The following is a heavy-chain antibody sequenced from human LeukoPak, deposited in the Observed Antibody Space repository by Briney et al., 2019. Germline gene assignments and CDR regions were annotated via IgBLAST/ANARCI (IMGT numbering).Heavy chain of an antibody. Sequence: SETLSLTCTVSGGSISSYYWSWIRQPPGKGLEWIGYIYYSGSTNYNPSLKSRVTISVDTSKNQFSLKLSSVTAADTAVYYCARVKWEPRGYAFDIWGQGTMVTVSS. V-gene: IGHV4-59*01. CDR3: ARVKWEPRGYAFDI. J-gene: IGHJ3*02. CDR2: IYYSGST. CDR1: GGSISSYY. D-gene: IGHD1-26*01.